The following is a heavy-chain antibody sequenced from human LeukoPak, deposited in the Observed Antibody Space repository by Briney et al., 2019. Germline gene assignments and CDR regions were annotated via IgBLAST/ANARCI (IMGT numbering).Heavy chain of an antibody. D-gene: IGHD1-26*01. CDR2: IYHSGST. Sequence: SETLFLTCTVSGGSISSSGYYWGWIRQPPGKGLEWIGGIYHSGSTYCTPSLKGRVTISVDTSKNQFSLKLGSVTAADTAVYYCARHALTKVGTTPYYFDYWGQGTLVTVSS. CDR3: ARHALTKVGTTPYYFDY. V-gene: IGHV4-39*01. J-gene: IGHJ4*02. CDR1: GGSISSSGYY.